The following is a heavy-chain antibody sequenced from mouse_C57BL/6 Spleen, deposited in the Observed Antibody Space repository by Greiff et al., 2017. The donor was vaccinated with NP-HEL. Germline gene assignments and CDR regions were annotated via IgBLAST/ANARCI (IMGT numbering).Heavy chain of an antibody. Sequence: QVQLKESGPELVKPGASVKISCKASGYAFSSSWMNWVKQRPGKGLEWIGRIYPGDGDTNYNGKFKGKATLTADKSSSTAYMQLCGLTSEDSAVYFCAREEAYNRPFAYRGHGTLVTVSA. CDR2: IYPGDGDT. V-gene: IGHV1-82*01. CDR3: AREEAYNRPFAY. CDR1: GYAFSSSW. J-gene: IGHJ3*01. D-gene: IGHD2-12*01.